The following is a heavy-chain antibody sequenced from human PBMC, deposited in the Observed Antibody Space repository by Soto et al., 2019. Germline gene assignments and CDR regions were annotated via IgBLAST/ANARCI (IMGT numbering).Heavy chain of an antibody. CDR1: GGSFNSHA. D-gene: IGHD5-12*01. J-gene: IGHJ6*01. V-gene: IGHV1-69*01. Sequence: QVQLVQSGAEVKKPGSSVKVSCKASGGSFNSHAFSWVRQAPGQGLEWLGGIIPIFSSANYAQKFQGRVTITADESSSTIYMELSSLTPEDTAIYYCVKTTGATYILHGTDVWGPGTTVTVSS. CDR2: IIPIFSSA. CDR3: VKTTGATYILHGTDV.